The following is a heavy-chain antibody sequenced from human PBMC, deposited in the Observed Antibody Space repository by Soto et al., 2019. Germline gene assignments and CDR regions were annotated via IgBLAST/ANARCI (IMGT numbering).Heavy chain of an antibody. CDR3: AREGHYDSSGYYSDAFDI. CDR2: IGTAGDT. CDR1: GFTFSSYD. Sequence: GGSLNLSCAASGFTFSSYDLHWVRQAPGKGLEWVSAIGTAGDTYYPGSVKGRFTISRENAKNSLYLQMNSLRAGDTAVYYCAREGHYDSSGYYSDAFDIWGQGTMVTVSS. J-gene: IGHJ3*02. V-gene: IGHV3-13*01. D-gene: IGHD3-22*01.